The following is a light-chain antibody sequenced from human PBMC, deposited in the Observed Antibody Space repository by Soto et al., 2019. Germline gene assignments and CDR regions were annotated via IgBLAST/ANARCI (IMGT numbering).Light chain of an antibody. V-gene: IGKV3-11*01. Sequence: EIVLTQSPATLYLSPGQRATLSCRASQSVTSYLAWYQQKPGQAPRLLIYDVSNRASGIPARFSGSGSETDFTLSISSREPEDFAVYYCQRRSDWPLTFGQGTRLEI. CDR1: QSVTSY. J-gene: IGKJ5*01. CDR2: DVS. CDR3: QRRSDWPLT.